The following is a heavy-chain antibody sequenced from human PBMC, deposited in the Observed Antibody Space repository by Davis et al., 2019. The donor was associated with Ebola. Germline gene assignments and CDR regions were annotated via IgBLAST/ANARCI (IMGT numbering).Heavy chain of an antibody. J-gene: IGHJ4*02. CDR3: ACTIFGTIGNFDY. D-gene: IGHD3-3*01. V-gene: IGHV3-48*02. Sequence: GESLKISCAASGFTFSSYSMNWVRQAPGKGLEWVSYISSSSSTIYYADSVKGRFTISRDNAKNSLYLQMDSLRDEDTAVYYCACTIFGTIGNFDYWGQGTLVTVSS. CDR1: GFTFSSYS. CDR2: ISSSSSTI.